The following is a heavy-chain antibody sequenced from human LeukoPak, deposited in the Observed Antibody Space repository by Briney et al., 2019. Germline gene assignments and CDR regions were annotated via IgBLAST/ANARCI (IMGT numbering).Heavy chain of an antibody. CDR2: ISGSGGST. D-gene: IGHD3-22*01. Sequence: GGSLRLSCAASGFTFSSYAMSWVRQAPGKGLEWVSAISGSGGSTYYADSVKGRFTISRDNSKNTLYLQMNSLRAEDMAVYYYAKDTYCYDSSGRALATWGQGTLVTVSS. V-gene: IGHV3-23*01. CDR3: AKDTYCYDSSGRALAT. J-gene: IGHJ5*02. CDR1: GFTFSSYA.